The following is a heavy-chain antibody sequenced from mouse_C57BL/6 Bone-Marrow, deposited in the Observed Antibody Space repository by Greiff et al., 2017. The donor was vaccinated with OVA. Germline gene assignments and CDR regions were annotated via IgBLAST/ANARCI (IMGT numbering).Heavy chain of an antibody. CDR3: ARGGWPPYAMDY. Sequence: QVQLQQSGAELARPGASVKLSCKASGYTFTSYGISWVKQRTGQGLEWIGEIYPRSGNTYYNEKFKGKATLTADKSSSTAYMELRSLPSEDSAVYFCARGGWPPYAMDYWGQGTSVTVSS. V-gene: IGHV1-81*01. J-gene: IGHJ4*01. CDR1: GYTFTSYG. CDR2: IYPRSGNT. D-gene: IGHD2-3*01.